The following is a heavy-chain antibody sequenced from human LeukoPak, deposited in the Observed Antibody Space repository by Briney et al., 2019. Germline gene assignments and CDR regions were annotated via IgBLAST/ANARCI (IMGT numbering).Heavy chain of an antibody. CDR1: GGSISSYY. J-gene: IGHJ3*02. V-gene: IGHV4-39*01. CDR3: ARHQTYCTNGVCYFDAFDI. CDR2: IYYSGST. Sequence: SETLSLTCTVSGGSISSYYWGWIRQPPGKGLEWIGSIYYSGSTYYNPSLKSRVTISVDTSKNQFSLKLSSVTAADTAVYYCARHQTYCTNGVCYFDAFDIWGQGTMVTVSS. D-gene: IGHD2-8*01.